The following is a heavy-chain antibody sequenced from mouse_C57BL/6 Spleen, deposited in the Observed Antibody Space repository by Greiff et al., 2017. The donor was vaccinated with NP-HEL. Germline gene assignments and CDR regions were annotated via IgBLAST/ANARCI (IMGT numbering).Heavy chain of an antibody. J-gene: IGHJ2*01. CDR2: IDPSDSYT. V-gene: IGHV1-50*01. Sequence: QVQLQQPGAELVKPGASVKLSCKASGYTFTSSWMQWVKQRPGQGLAWIGEIDPSDSYTNYNQKFKGKATLTVDTSSSTAYKQLSSLTSEDSAVYYCARGGSVYFDYWGQGTTLTVSS. CDR1: GYTFTSSW. CDR3: ARGGSVYFDY.